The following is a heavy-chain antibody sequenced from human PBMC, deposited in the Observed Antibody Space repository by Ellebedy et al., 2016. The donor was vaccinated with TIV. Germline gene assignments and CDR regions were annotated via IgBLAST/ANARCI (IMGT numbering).Heavy chain of an antibody. V-gene: IGHV4-39*01. CDR3: ARTDPWQPIDD. D-gene: IGHD2-21*02. J-gene: IGHJ4*02. Sequence: MPGGSLRLSCTVSGGSISRSSYYWAWIRQPPGKGLEYIGSVYYSGSPYYNPSFKSRVTLSADTSKNQFSLNLRTVTAADTAVYYCARTDPWQPIDDWGQGILVSVSS. CDR2: VYYSGSP. CDR1: GGSISRSSYY.